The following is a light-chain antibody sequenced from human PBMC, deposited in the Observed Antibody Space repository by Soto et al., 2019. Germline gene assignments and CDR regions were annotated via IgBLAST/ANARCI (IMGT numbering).Light chain of an antibody. J-gene: IGKJ3*01. CDR3: QQSYSTPPFT. V-gene: IGKV1-39*01. CDR1: QSISSY. CDR2: AAS. Sequence: DIQMTQSPSSLSAYVGDRVTITCRASQSISSYLNWYQQKPGKAPKLLIYAASSLQSGVPSRFSGSGSGTDFTLTISSLQPEDFATYYCQQSYSTPPFTFGPGTNVDIK.